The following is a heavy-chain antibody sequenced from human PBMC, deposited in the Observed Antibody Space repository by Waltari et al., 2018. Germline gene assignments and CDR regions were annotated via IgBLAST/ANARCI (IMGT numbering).Heavy chain of an antibody. CDR3: AFWRWLQSGGDY. D-gene: IGHD3-3*01. CDR2: IIPIFSTA. V-gene: IGHV1-69*08. J-gene: IGHJ4*02. Sequence: QVQLVQSGAEVKKPGSSVKVSCKASGGTFSSYAISWVRQAPGQGLEWMGRIIPIFSTANYAQKFQDRVTITADKSTSTAYMELSSLRSEDTAVYYCAFWRWLQSGGDYWGQGTLVTVSS. CDR1: GGTFSSYA.